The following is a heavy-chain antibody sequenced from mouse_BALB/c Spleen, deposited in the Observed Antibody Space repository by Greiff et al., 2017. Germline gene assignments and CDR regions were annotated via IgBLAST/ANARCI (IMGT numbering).Heavy chain of an antibody. CDR3: AREDYGYGFAY. J-gene: IGHJ3*01. V-gene: IGHV5-6-5*01. CDR1: GFTFSSYA. CDR2: ISSGGST. Sequence: EVKLMESGGGLVKPGGSLKLSCAASGFTFSSYAMSWVRQTPEKRLEWVASISSGGSTYYPDSVKGRFTISRDNARNILYLQMSSLRSEDTAMYYCAREDYGYGFAYWGQGTLVTVSA. D-gene: IGHD1-2*01.